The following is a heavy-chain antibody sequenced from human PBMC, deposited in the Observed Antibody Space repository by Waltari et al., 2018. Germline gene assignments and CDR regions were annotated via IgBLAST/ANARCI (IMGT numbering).Heavy chain of an antibody. D-gene: IGHD2-15*01. J-gene: IGHJ3*02. CDR2: IYYSGST. V-gene: IGHV4-30-4*08. CDR3: AKNNGGGYCSGGSCYDAFDI. Sequence: QVQLQESGPGLVKPSQTLSLTCTVSGGSISSGDYYWSWIRHPPGKGLEWIGYIYYSGSTYYNPSLKSRVTISVDTSKNQFSLKLSSVTAADTAVYYCAKNNGGGYCSGGSCYDAFDIWGQGKMVTVSS. CDR1: GGSISSGDYY.